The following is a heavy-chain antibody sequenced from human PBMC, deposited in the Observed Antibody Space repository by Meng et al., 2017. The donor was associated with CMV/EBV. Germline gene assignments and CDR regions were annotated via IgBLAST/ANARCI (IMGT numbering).Heavy chain of an antibody. D-gene: IGHD5-24*01. CDR1: GGTFSSYA. CDR2: IIPIFGTA. CDR3: ARMPRDGYNYIDY. J-gene: IGHJ4*02. V-gene: IGHV1-69*12. Sequence: QVELGQPGADVKKPGSSVTVSCKAAGGTFSSYAISWVRQAPGQGLEWMGGIIPIFGTANYAQKFQGRVTITADESTSTAYMELSSLSSEDTAVYYCARMPRDGYNYIDYWGQGTLVTVSS.